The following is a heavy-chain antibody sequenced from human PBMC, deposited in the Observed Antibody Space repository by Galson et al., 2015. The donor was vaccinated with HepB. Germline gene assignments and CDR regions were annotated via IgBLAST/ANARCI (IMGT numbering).Heavy chain of an antibody. D-gene: IGHD3-10*01. CDR2: INHSGST. CDR1: GGSFSSYY. CDR3: ARLGFNYYGSGSYSPVTA. Sequence: ETLSLTCAVYGGSFSSYYWSWIRQPPGKGLEWIGEINHSGSTNYNPSLKSRVTISVDTSKNQFSLKLSSVTAADTAVYYCARLGFNYYGSGSYSPVTAWGQGTLVTVSS. J-gene: IGHJ4*02. V-gene: IGHV4-34*01.